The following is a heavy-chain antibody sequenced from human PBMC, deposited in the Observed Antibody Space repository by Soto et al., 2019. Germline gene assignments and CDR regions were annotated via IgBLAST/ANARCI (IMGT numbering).Heavy chain of an antibody. D-gene: IGHD3-9*01. Sequence: SETLSLTCTVSGGSISSYYWIWIRQPPGKGLEWIGYIYYSGSTNYNPSLKSRVTISVDTSKNQFSLKLSSVTAADTAVYYCARGDDILTGYYGPADYWGQGTLVTVSS. CDR2: IYYSGST. CDR1: GGSISSYY. V-gene: IGHV4-59*01. J-gene: IGHJ4*02. CDR3: ARGDDILTGYYGPADY.